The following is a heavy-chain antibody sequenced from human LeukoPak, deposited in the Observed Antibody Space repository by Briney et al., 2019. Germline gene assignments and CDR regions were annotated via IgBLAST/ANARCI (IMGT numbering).Heavy chain of an antibody. V-gene: IGHV4-30-4*01. CDR2: YYSGST. Sequence: YYSGSTYYNPSLKSRVTISVDTSKTQFSLKLSSVTAADTAVYYCARVRGIRFLEWLPFDYWGQGALVTVSS. J-gene: IGHJ4*02. D-gene: IGHD3-3*01. CDR3: ARVRGIRFLEWLPFDY.